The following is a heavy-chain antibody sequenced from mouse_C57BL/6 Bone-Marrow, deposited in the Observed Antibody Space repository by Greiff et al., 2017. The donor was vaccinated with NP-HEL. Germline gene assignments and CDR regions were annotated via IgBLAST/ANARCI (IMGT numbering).Heavy chain of an antibody. CDR3: ARNDGSSYGFAY. D-gene: IGHD1-1*01. J-gene: IGHJ3*01. V-gene: IGHV1-82*01. Sequence: VQLQQSGPELVKPGASVKISCKASGYAFSSSWMNWVKQRPGKGLEWIGRIYPGDGDTNYNGKFKGKATLTADKSSSTAYMQLSSLTYEDSAVYVCARNDGSSYGFAYWGQGTLVTVSA. CDR1: GYAFSSSW. CDR2: IYPGDGDT.